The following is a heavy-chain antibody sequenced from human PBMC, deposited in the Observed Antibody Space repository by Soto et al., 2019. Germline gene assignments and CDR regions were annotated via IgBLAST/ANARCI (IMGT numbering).Heavy chain of an antibody. D-gene: IGHD6-13*01. CDR1: GFFFSSYA. Sequence: GGSLRLSCAASGFFFSSYAMSWVRQAPGKGLEWVSGVGGSGGYTSYADSVKGRFTISRDNSRNTVDLHMESLSVEGTAIYYCAKDAAMVSSTFNYFDFWGRGTLVTVSS. CDR3: AKDAAMVSSTFNYFDF. J-gene: IGHJ4*02. CDR2: VGGSGGYT. V-gene: IGHV3-23*01.